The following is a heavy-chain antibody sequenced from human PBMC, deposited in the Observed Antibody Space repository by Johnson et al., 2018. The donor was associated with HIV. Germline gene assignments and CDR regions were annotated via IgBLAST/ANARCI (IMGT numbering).Heavy chain of an antibody. D-gene: IGHD3-16*01. CDR1: GFTFSSYG. V-gene: IGHV3-33*05. CDR3: ARVTPQRGDNDVFDI. Sequence: QVQLVESGGVVVQPGGSLRLSCAASGFTFSSYGMHWVRQAPGKGLEWVAVISYDGSNKYYADSVTGRFTIARDNAKNSLYLQMNSLRAEDTAVYYCARVTPQRGDNDVFDIWGQGTMVTVSS. CDR2: ISYDGSNK. J-gene: IGHJ3*02.